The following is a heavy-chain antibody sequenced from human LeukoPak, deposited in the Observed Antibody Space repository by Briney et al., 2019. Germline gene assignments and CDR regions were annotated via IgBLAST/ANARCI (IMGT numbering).Heavy chain of an antibody. J-gene: IGHJ4*02. CDR2: ISDYNGNT. CDR3: ARTYSYDSRDLDY. Sequence: ASVKASCKASDYTFSRLGISWVRQAPGEGLEWMGWISDYNGNTKHAQKHQDRVTMTKDHSTSTAYMELRSLRSDDPAVYYCARTYSYDSRDLDYWGQGTLVTVSS. CDR1: DYTFSRLG. V-gene: IGHV1-18*01. D-gene: IGHD3-22*01.